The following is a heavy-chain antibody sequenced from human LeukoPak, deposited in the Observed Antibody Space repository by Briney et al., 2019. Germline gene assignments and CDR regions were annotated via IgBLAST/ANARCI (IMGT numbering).Heavy chain of an antibody. V-gene: IGHV3-21*01. CDR2: ISPSSHYI. CDR1: GFTFSNYS. J-gene: IGHJ6*02. Sequence: GGSLRLSCAGSGFTFSNYSINWVRQAPGKGLEWVSSISPSSHYIYYADSVRGRFTISRDNARNSLYLQMNSLRAEDTAVYYCARAILLWFGESYGMDVWGQGTTVTVSS. D-gene: IGHD3-10*01. CDR3: ARAILLWFGESYGMDV.